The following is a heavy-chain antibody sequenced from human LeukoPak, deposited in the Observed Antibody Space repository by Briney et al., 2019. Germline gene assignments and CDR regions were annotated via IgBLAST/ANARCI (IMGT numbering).Heavy chain of an antibody. CDR3: ARDRGWYSDY. J-gene: IGHJ4*02. V-gene: IGHV3-33*01. CDR2: IWFDGSKK. Sequence: PGGSLRLSCAASGFTFSSFGMHWVRQAPGKGLEWVAVIWFDGSKKHYADSVQGRYTISRDNSKNTLFLQMDSLGAEDTAIYHCARDRGWYSDYWGQGTLVTVSS. CDR1: GFTFSSFG. D-gene: IGHD6-19*01.